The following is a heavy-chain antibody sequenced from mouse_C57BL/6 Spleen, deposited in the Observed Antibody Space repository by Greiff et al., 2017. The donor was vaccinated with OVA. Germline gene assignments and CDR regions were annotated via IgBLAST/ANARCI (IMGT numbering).Heavy chain of an antibody. V-gene: IGHV1-82*01. Sequence: VHLVESGPELVKPGASVKISCKASGYAFSSSWMNWVKQRPGKGLEWIGRIYPGDGDTNYNGKFKGKATLTADKSSSTAYMQLSSLTSEDSAVYFCARHYGSSYGYAMDYWGQGTSVTVSS. J-gene: IGHJ4*01. CDR2: IYPGDGDT. D-gene: IGHD1-1*01. CDR3: ARHYGSSYGYAMDY. CDR1: GYAFSSSW.